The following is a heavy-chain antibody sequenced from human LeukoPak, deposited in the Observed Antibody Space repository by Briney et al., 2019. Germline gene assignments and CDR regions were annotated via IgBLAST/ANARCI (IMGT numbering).Heavy chain of an antibody. D-gene: IGHD1-26*01. CDR1: GYSFTSYW. CDR2: IYPGDSDT. CDR3: ARRRDLYPGSYYPFDH. J-gene: IGHJ4*02. V-gene: IGHV5-51*01. Sequence: GESLKISCKGSGYSFTSYWIGWVRQMPGKGLEWMGSIYPGDSDTRYSPSFQGQVTISADKSISTAYLQWSSLKATDTAMYYCARRRDLYPGSYYPFDHWGQGTLVTVSS.